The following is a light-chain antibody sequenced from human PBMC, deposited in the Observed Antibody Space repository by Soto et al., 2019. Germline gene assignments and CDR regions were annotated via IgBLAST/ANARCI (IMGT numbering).Light chain of an antibody. J-gene: IGKJ1*01. CDR1: PSVTNY. CDR2: GAS. Sequence: EIVLTHSPATLSFSPGERATLSFRASPSVTNYLAWYQQKPGQAPRLLIYGASSRATGIPDRFSGSGSGTDFTLTISRLEPEDFAVYYCQQYGSSPWTFGQGTKVDIK. CDR3: QQYGSSPWT. V-gene: IGKV3-20*01.